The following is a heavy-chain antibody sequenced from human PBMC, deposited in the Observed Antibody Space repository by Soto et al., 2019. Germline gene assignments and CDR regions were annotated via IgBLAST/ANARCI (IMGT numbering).Heavy chain of an antibody. D-gene: IGHD2-15*01. V-gene: IGHV4-34*01. CDR1: GGSFSGYY. CDR3: ASVGGYCSSTSCQKGYCSGGSCPA. J-gene: IGHJ5*02. CDR2: INHSGST. Sequence: SETLSLTCAVYGGSFSGYYWSWIRQPPGKGLEWIGEINHSGSTNYNPSLKSRVTISVDTSKNQFSLKLSSVTAADTAVYYCASVGGYCSSTSCQKGYCSGGSCPAWGQGTLVTVSS.